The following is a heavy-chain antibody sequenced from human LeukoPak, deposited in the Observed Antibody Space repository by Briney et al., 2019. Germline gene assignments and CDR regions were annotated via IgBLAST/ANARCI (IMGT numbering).Heavy chain of an antibody. CDR1: GFTLSSYA. CDR3: ARDRRSSSVYYYYGMDV. CDR2: ISYDGSNK. Sequence: GGSLRLSCAASGFTLSSYAMHWVRQAPGKGLEWVAVISYDGSNKYYADSVKGRFTISRDNSKNTLYLQMNSLGAEDTAVYYCARDRRSSSVYYYYGMDVWGQGTTVTVSS. V-gene: IGHV3-30-3*01. J-gene: IGHJ6*02. D-gene: IGHD6-6*01.